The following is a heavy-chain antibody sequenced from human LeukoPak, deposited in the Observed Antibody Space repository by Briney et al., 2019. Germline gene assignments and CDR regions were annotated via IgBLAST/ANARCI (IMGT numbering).Heavy chain of an antibody. CDR2: IYHSGST. Sequence: SETLSLTCVVSGDSISNNNWWSWVRQSPGKGLEWIGYIYHSGSTYYNPSLKSRVTISVDRSKNQFSLKLSSVTAADTAVYYCARERGVCSSTSCYHFDYWGQGTLVTVSS. CDR3: ARERGVCSSTSCYHFDY. CDR1: GDSISNNNW. D-gene: IGHD2-2*01. J-gene: IGHJ4*02. V-gene: IGHV4-4*02.